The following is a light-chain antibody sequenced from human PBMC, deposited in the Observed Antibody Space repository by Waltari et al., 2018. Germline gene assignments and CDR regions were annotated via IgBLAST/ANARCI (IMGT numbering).Light chain of an antibody. CDR1: QSISRW. Sequence: DIQTTQSPSTLSASVGDRVTITCRASQSISRWLAWYQQQPGKAPKLLIYKASTLEGGFPSRFNGTHSVTDFNHTISSLQPDDSAAYYCPPEYAYPPPFGRGTTVGS. V-gene: IGKV1-5*03. J-gene: IGKJ4*01. CDR2: KAS. CDR3: PPEYAYPPP.